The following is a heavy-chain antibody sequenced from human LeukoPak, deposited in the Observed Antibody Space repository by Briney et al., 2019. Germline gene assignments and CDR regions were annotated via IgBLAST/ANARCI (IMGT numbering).Heavy chain of an antibody. D-gene: IGHD3-3*01. CDR2: INPSAGST. J-gene: IGHJ4*02. V-gene: IGHV1-46*01. CDR1: GYTFTKYY. CDR3: ARVGLGFWSGYGKASDY. Sequence: ASVKVSCKASGYTFTKYYMHWVRQAPGQGLEWMGIINPSAGSTSYAQKFQGRVTMTRDMSTSTVYMELRSLRSDDTAVYYCARVGLGFWSGYGKASDYWGQGTLVTVSS.